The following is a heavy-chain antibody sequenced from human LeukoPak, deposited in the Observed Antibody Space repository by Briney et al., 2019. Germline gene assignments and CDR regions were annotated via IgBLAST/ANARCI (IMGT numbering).Heavy chain of an antibody. CDR3: ARDPFGEGGINY. Sequence: PSETLSLTCSVSGGSISTYYWSWIRQPAGKGLEWIGRIYTSGSTNYNPSLKSRVTMSVDTSENQFSLKLTSVTAADTAVYYCARDPFGEGGINYWGQGTLVTVSS. CDR1: GGSISTYY. J-gene: IGHJ4*02. V-gene: IGHV4-4*07. CDR2: IYTSGST. D-gene: IGHD3-10*01.